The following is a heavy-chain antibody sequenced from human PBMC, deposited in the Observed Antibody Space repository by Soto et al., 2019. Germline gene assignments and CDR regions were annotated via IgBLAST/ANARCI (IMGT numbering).Heavy chain of an antibody. V-gene: IGHV6-1*01. CDR1: GDSVSSNSAA. CDR2: TYYRSKWYN. CDR3: ARDHIVVVPAAIRGFDYYYYGMDV. Sequence: SQTLSLTCAISGDSVSSNSAAWNWIRQSPSRGLEWLGRTYYRSKWYNDYAVSVKSRITINPDTSKNQFSLQLNSVTPEDTAVYYCARDHIVVVPAAIRGFDYYYYGMDVWGQGTTVTVSS. D-gene: IGHD2-2*02. J-gene: IGHJ6*02.